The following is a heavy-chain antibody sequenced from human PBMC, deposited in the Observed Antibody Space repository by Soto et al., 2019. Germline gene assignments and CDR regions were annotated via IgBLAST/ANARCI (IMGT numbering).Heavy chain of an antibody. CDR2: IYPGDSDT. J-gene: IGHJ3*02. CDR3: ARLWEGHSSSSWYGAFDI. Sequence: PGESLKISFKGSGYSFTSYLICWVRQMPVKGLEWMGIIYPGDSDTRYSPSFQGQVTISADKSISTAYLQWSSLKASDTAMYYCARLWEGHSSSSWYGAFDIWGQGTMVTVSS. D-gene: IGHD6-13*01. CDR1: GYSFTSYL. V-gene: IGHV5-51*01.